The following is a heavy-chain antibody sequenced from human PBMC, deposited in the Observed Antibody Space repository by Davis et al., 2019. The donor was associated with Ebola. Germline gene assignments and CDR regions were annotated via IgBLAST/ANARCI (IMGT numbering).Heavy chain of an antibody. Sequence: SETLSLTCTVSGGSISSYYWSWIRQPPGKGLEWIGYIYYSGSTNYNPSLKSRVTISVDTSKNQFSLKLSSVTAADTAVYYCARRTYYYDSSGYWFDYWGQGTLVTVSS. CDR3: ARRTYYYDSSGYWFDY. CDR1: GGSISSYY. CDR2: IYYSGST. D-gene: IGHD3-22*01. J-gene: IGHJ4*02. V-gene: IGHV4-59*01.